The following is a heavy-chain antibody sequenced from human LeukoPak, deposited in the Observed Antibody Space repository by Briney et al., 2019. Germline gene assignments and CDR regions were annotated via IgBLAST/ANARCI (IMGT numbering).Heavy chain of an antibody. CDR2: ISSSSSTI. CDR1: GFTFSSYS. D-gene: IGHD2-2*01. Sequence: GGSLRLSCAASGFTFSSYSMNWVRQAPGKGLEWVSYISSSSSTIYYADSVKGRFTISRDNAKNSLYLQMNSLRAEDAAVYYCASQAYCSSTSCYLRYWGQGTLVTVSS. V-gene: IGHV3-48*01. CDR3: ASQAYCSSTSCYLRY. J-gene: IGHJ4*02.